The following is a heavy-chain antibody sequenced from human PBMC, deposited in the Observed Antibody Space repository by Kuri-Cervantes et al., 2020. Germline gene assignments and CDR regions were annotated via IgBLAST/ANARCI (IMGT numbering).Heavy chain of an antibody. Sequence: ASVKVSCKASGYTFTSYDINWVRQATGQGLEWMGWMNPNSGNTGYAQKSQGRVTMTRNTSISTAYMELSSLRSEDTAVYYCASLLSRAAAGTTVVDYWGQGTLVTVSS. V-gene: IGHV1-8*01. CDR1: GYTFTSYD. CDR2: MNPNSGNT. D-gene: IGHD6-13*01. CDR3: ASLLSRAAAGTTVVDY. J-gene: IGHJ4*02.